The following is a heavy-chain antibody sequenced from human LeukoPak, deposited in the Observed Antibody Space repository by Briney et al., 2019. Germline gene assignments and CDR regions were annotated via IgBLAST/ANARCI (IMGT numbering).Heavy chain of an antibody. CDR2: IIPIFGTA. CDR3: AREIDSSGYYNTYYFDY. CDR1: GGTFSSYA. D-gene: IGHD3-22*01. J-gene: IGHJ4*02. Sequence: SVKVSCKAFGGTFSSYAISWVRQAPGQGLEWMGGIIPIFGTANYAQKFQGRVTITTDESTSTAYMELSSLRSEDTAVHYCAREIDSSGYYNTYYFDYWGQGTLVTVSS. V-gene: IGHV1-69*05.